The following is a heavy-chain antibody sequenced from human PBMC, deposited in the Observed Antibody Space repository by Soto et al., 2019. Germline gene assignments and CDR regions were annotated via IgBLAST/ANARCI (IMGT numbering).Heavy chain of an antibody. D-gene: IGHD6-19*01. CDR2: ISAYNGNT. CDR1: GYTFTSYG. Sequence: ASVKVSCKASGYTFTSYGISWVRQAPGQGLEWMGWISAYNGNTNYAQKLQGRVTMTTDTPTRTAYMELRSLRSDDTAVYYCAIDRFASSGWYRVRYYYGMDVWGQGTTVTVSS. J-gene: IGHJ6*02. V-gene: IGHV1-18*01. CDR3: AIDRFASSGWYRVRYYYGMDV.